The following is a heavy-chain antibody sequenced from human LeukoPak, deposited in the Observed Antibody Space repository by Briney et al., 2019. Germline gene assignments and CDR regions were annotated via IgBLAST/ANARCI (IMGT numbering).Heavy chain of an antibody. CDR2: ISYDGRNI. CDR3: AKGPLRGTAAAIDY. D-gene: IGHD2-2*01. CDR1: GFTFNNYG. J-gene: IGHJ4*02. V-gene: IGHV3-30*18. Sequence: GGSLRLSCAASGFTFNNYGMHWVRQAPGKGLEWVAVISYDGRNIHYPDSVKGRFTISRDVSTDTLWLQMDSLRTEDTAVYYCAKGPLRGTAAAIDYWGQGTLVTVSS.